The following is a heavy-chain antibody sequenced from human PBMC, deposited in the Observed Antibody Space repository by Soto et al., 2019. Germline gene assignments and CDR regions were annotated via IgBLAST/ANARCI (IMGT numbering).Heavy chain of an antibody. D-gene: IGHD2-2*01. CDR3: ARHVLFSVVPATQDAFDI. CDR1: GGSLSSFY. Sequence: SETLSLTCTVSGGSLSSFYLSWLRQTPGKGLEWIGYIYYSGSTNYNPSLKSRVTISVDTSKNQFSLKLSSVTAADTAVYYCARHVLFSVVPATQDAFDIWGQGTMVTVSS. CDR2: IYYSGST. V-gene: IGHV4-59*08. J-gene: IGHJ3*02.